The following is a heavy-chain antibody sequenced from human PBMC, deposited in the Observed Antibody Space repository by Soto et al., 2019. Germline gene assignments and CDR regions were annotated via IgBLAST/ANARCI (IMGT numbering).Heavy chain of an antibody. CDR2: IVVGSGNT. D-gene: IGHD3-9*01. J-gene: IGHJ4*02. CDR3: AANPYYDILTGYSLDY. CDR1: GFTFTSSA. Sequence: GASVKVSCKASGFTFTSSAMQWVRQARGQRLEWIGWIVVGSGNTNYAQKFQERVTITRDMSTRTAYMELSSLRSEDTAVYYCAANPYYDILTGYSLDYWGQGTLVTVSS. V-gene: IGHV1-58*02.